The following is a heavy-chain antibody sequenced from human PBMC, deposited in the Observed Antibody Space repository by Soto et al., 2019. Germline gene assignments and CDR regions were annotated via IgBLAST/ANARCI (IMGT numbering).Heavy chain of an antibody. CDR3: AKDSWAIFGVPAGEYYAMDV. D-gene: IGHD3-3*01. Sequence: EVQLLESGGAPVQSGGSLRLSCVASGFTFENYAMSWVRQAPGKGLEWVSAISGSGGTTYYSDSVKGRFTISRDNSKNTVYLQMNDLRVEDAAEYFCAKDSWAIFGVPAGEYYAMDVWGQGTTATVSS. CDR2: ISGSGGTT. V-gene: IGHV3-23*01. CDR1: GFTFENYA. J-gene: IGHJ6*02.